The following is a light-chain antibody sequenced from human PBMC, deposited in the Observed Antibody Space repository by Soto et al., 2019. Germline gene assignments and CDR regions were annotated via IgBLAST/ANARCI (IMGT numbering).Light chain of an antibody. J-gene: IGKJ3*01. CDR2: GAS. Sequence: EIVLTQSPGTLSLSPGERATLSCRASQSVSTSYLAWYQQKPGQAPRLLIYGASSRATGIPNRFSGSGSGTDFTLTSSRLEPEDVAVYYCQQYGRPITFGPGTKVDIK. CDR3: QQYGRPIT. CDR1: QSVSTSY. V-gene: IGKV3-20*01.